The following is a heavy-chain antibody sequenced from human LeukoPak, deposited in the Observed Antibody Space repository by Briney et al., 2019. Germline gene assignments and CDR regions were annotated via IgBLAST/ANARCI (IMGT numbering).Heavy chain of an antibody. CDR3: ARVRIVVVPAASDDAFDI. CDR1: GYTFTSYG. J-gene: IGHJ3*02. CDR2: ISAYNGNT. D-gene: IGHD2-2*01. V-gene: IGHV1-18*01. Sequence: ASVKVSCKASGYTFTSYGISWVRQAPGQGLEWMGWISAYNGNTNYAQKLQGRVTMTTDTSTSTAYMELSRLRSDDTAVYYCARVRIVVVPAASDDAFDIWGQGTMVTVSS.